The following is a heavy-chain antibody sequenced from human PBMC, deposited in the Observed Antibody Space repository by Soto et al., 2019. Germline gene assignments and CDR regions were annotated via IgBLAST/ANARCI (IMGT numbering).Heavy chain of an antibody. CDR3: ARPFEYSSGSSSPDY. CDR2: ISSSSSYT. V-gene: IGHV3-11*06. Sequence: QVQLVESGGGLVKPGGSLRLSCAASGFTFSDYYMSWIRQAPGKGLEWVSYISSSSSYTNYADSVKGRFTISRDNAKNSLYLQMNSLRAEDTAVYYCARPFEYSSGSSSPDYWGHGTLVTVSS. D-gene: IGHD6-19*01. CDR1: GFTFSDYY. J-gene: IGHJ4*01.